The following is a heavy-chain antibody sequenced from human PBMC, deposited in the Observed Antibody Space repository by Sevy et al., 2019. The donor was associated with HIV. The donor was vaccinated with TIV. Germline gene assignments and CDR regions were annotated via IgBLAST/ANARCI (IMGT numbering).Heavy chain of an antibody. D-gene: IGHD4-17*01. V-gene: IGHV3-33*01. CDR2: IWFDGSNT. Sequence: GGSLRLSCAASGFTFSSFGMHWVSQAPGKGLEWVAVIWFDGSNTYYADSVKGRFTISRDIAKNTLHLQMNSLRAEDTAVYYCARDLEFYDSGDYGPAFMPDFWGHGTLVTVSS. J-gene: IGHJ4*01. CDR1: GFTFSSFG. CDR3: ARDLEFYDSGDYGPAFMPDF.